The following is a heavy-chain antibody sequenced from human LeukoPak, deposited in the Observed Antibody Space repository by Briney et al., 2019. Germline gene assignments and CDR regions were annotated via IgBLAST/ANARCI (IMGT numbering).Heavy chain of an antibody. V-gene: IGHV1-69*06. J-gene: IGHJ4*02. CDR2: IIPIFGTA. D-gene: IGHD6-19*01. Sequence: GSSVKVSCKASGGTFSSYAISWVRQAPGQGLEWMGGIIPIFGTANYAQKFQGRVTITADKSTSTAYMELSSLRSENTAVYYCARASSGWFVPLDYRGQGTLVTVSS. CDR3: ARASSGWFVPLDY. CDR1: GGTFSSYA.